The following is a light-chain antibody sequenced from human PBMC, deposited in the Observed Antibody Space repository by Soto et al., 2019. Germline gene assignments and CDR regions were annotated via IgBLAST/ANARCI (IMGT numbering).Light chain of an antibody. J-gene: IGKJ1*01. Sequence: EIVLTQSPATLSVSPGERATLSCRASQSVSSNLAWYQQIPGQAPRLLIYDASTRATGIPARFSGSGSGTDFTLTISSLQPEDFAVYYCQQYNNWPKTFGQGTKVDIK. CDR3: QQYNNWPKT. V-gene: IGKV3D-15*01. CDR1: QSVSSN. CDR2: DAS.